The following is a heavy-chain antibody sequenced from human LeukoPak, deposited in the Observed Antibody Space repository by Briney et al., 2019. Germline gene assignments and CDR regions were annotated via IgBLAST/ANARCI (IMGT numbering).Heavy chain of an antibody. CDR1: GFTVSSNS. V-gene: IGHV3-53*01. CDR2: IYSDNT. CDR3: ARYDNYDSSGYYFSY. D-gene: IGHD3-22*01. Sequence: PGGSLRLSCTVSGFTVSSNSMSWVRQAPGKGLEWVSFIYSDNTHYSDSVKGRFTISRDNSKNTLYLQMNSLRAEDTAMYYCARYDNYDSSGYYFSYWGQGTLVTVSS. J-gene: IGHJ4*02.